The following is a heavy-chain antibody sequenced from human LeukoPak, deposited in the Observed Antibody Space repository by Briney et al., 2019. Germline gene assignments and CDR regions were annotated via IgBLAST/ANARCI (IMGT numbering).Heavy chain of an antibody. D-gene: IGHD6-19*01. CDR1: GFTFA. J-gene: IGHJ4*02. Sequence: GGSLRLSCAASGFTFAMHWVRQAPGKGLEWVSGISWNSGSIGYADSVKGRFTISRDNAKNSLYLQMNSLRAEDTAVYYCVKGSEQWLVLFDYWGQGTLVTVSS. V-gene: IGHV3-9*01. CDR3: VKGSEQWLVLFDY. CDR2: ISWNSGSI.